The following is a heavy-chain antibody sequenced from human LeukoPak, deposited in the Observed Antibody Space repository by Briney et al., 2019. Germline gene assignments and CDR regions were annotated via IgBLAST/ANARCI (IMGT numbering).Heavy chain of an antibody. Sequence: GGSLRLSCAASGFTFSSYAMSWVRQAPGKGLEWVSAISGSGGSTYYADSVKGRFTISRDNSKNTLYLQMNSLRAEDTAVYYCAKDRTTPRYYYDSSGYLFDYWGRGTLVTVSS. CDR2: ISGSGGST. CDR1: GFTFSSYA. D-gene: IGHD3-22*01. CDR3: AKDRTTPRYYYDSSGYLFDY. J-gene: IGHJ4*02. V-gene: IGHV3-23*01.